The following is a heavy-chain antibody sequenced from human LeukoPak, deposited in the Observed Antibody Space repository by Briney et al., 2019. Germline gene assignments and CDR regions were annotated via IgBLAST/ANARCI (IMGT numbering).Heavy chain of an antibody. V-gene: IGHV3-23*01. J-gene: IGHJ4*02. Sequence: GSLRLSCAASGFTFSSYAMSWVRQAPGKGLGWVSAISGSGGNTYYADSVKGRFTISRDNSKNTLYVQMNSLRAEDTAVYYCAKESGSSTDFDYWGQGTLVTVSS. CDR1: GFTFSSYA. D-gene: IGHD2-2*01. CDR3: AKESGSSTDFDY. CDR2: ISGSGGNT.